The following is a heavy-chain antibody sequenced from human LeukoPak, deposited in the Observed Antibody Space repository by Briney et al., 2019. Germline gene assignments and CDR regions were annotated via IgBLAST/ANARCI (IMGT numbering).Heavy chain of an antibody. Sequence: SETLSLTCAVYGGSFSGYYWSWIRQPPGKGLEWIGEVNHSGSTNYNPSLKSRVTISVDTSKNQFSLKLSSVTAADTAVYYCARFGGVDPPFDYWGQGTLVTASS. CDR2: VNHSGST. CDR3: ARFGGVDPPFDY. V-gene: IGHV4-34*01. J-gene: IGHJ4*02. D-gene: IGHD3-10*01. CDR1: GGSFSGYY.